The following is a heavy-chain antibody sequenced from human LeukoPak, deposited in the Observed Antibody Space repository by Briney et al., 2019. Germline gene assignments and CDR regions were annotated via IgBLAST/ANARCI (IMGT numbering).Heavy chain of an antibody. Sequence: GGSLRLSCAASGFTFSSYSMNWVRQAPGKGLEWVSSISSIGTYINYADSVKGRFTTSRDNAKNSLFLQMNGLRAEDTAVYYCARAGVVADPDYWGQGTLVTVSS. J-gene: IGHJ4*02. CDR3: ARAGVVADPDY. V-gene: IGHV3-21*01. D-gene: IGHD5-12*01. CDR2: ISSIGTYI. CDR1: GFTFSSYS.